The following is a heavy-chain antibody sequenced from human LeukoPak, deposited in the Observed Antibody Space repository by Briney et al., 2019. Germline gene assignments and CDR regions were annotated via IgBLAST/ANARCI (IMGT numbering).Heavy chain of an antibody. J-gene: IGHJ3*02. CDR2: IYYSGST. CDR3: ARKISKDAFDI. Sequence: SETLSLTCTVSGGSISSGGYYWSWIRRHPGKGLEWIGYIYYSGSTYYNPSLKSRVTISVDTSKNQFSLKLSSVTAADTAVYYCARKISKDAFDIWGQGTMVTVSS. V-gene: IGHV4-31*03. CDR1: GGSISSGGYY.